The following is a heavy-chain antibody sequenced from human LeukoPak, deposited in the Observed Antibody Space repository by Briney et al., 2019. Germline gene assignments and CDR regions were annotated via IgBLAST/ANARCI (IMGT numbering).Heavy chain of an antibody. CDR2: MNPNSGNT. CDR3: ARGAGSYYNLATY. D-gene: IGHD3-10*01. CDR1: GYIFTSYG. Sequence: GASVKVSCKASGYIFTSYGITWVRQATGQGLEWMGWMNPNSGNTDYAQKFQGRVTITRNTSISTAYMELSSLRSEDTAVYYCARGAGSYYNLATYWGQGTLVTVSS. V-gene: IGHV1-8*03. J-gene: IGHJ4*02.